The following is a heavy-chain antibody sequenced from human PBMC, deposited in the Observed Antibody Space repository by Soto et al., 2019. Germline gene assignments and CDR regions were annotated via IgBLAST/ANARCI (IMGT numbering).Heavy chain of an antibody. J-gene: IGHJ5*02. V-gene: IGHV4-39*01. CDR2: SYYSGTT. CDR3: KGRNNWNDKFFAP. D-gene: IGHD1-20*01. CDR1: EASSSVHSDY. Sequence: SEMMSLTCRVAEASSSVHSDYCIRIRKPPGKGLEWIGSSYYSGTTYFNPSLKSRATISVDTSKNQFSLRLTSVTAADTAIYYCKGRNNWNDKFFAPWGPGALVPVSS.